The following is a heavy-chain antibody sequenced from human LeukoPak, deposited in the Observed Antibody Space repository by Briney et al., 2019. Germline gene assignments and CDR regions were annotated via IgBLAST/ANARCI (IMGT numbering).Heavy chain of an antibody. D-gene: IGHD2-15*01. CDR3: ARDERLLSFLK. J-gene: IGHJ4*02. CDR1: GFTFSSYA. Sequence: GGSLRLSCAASGFTFSSYAMTWVRQAPGKGLEWLSAISGSGGSTYYADSVKGRFTISRDNSKNTLFVQMNSLRAEDTAVYYCARDERLLSFLKWGQGTLVTVSS. V-gene: IGHV3-23*01. CDR2: ISGSGGST.